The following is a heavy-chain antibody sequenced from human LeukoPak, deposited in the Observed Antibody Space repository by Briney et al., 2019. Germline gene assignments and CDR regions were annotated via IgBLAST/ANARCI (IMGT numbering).Heavy chain of an antibody. J-gene: IGHJ6*03. CDR1: GGSISSSRYY. CDR2: IYHSGST. Sequence: PSETLSLTCTVSGGSISSSRYYWGWIRQPPGEGLEWIGSIYHSGSTYYNPSLKSRVTISVDTSKNQFSLKLSSVTAADTAVYYCARWAAGPMVRGGTAKFYYMDVWGKGTTVTVSS. CDR3: ARWAAGPMVRGGTAKFYYMDV. D-gene: IGHD3-10*01. V-gene: IGHV4-39*07.